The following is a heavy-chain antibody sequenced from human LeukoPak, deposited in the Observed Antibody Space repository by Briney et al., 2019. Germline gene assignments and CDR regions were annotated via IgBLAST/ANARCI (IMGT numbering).Heavy chain of an antibody. J-gene: IGHJ4*02. CDR1: GFTFSSYA. V-gene: IGHV3-23*01. CDR3: AKGIRSSTSCHDY. CDR2: ISGSGGST. Sequence: GGSLRLSCAASGFTFSSYAMSWVRQAPGKGLEWVSAISGSGGSTYYADSVKGRFTISRDNSKNTLYLQMNSPRAEDTAVYYCAKGIRSSTSCHDYWGQGTLVTVSS. D-gene: IGHD2-2*01.